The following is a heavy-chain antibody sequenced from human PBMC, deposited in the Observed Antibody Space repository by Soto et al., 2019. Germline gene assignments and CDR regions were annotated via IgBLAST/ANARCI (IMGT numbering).Heavy chain of an antibody. CDR3: ARDPSGHPPLYRFDP. D-gene: IGHD1-26*01. CDR2: IYYTGDT. Sequence: PSETLSLTCTVSGDSISTYYWHWIRLPPGKGLEWIGYIYYTGDTKSKHYINSRVTISLDTSKNQFSMKLSSVTAADTAVYYCARDPSGHPPLYRFDPWGQGTMVTVSS. J-gene: IGHJ5*02. V-gene: IGHV4-59*01. CDR1: GDSISTYY.